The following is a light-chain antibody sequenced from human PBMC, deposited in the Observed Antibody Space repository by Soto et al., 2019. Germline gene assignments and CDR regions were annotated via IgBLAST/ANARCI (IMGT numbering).Light chain of an antibody. V-gene: IGKV3-11*01. CDR2: DAS. CDR1: ESVSRY. CDR3: QQRSNWPLT. Sequence: EIVLTQSPATLSLSPGERPTLPCRASESVSRYLAWYQQKPGQAPRLLIYDASNRATGIPARFSGSGSGTDFTLTISSLEPEDFAVYYCQQRSNWPLTFGGGTKVEIK. J-gene: IGKJ4*01.